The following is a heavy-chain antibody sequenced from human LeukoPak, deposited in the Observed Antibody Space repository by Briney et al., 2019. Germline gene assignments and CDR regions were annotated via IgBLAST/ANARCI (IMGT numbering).Heavy chain of an antibody. Sequence: SETLSLTCSVSGDSISYFYWSWIRQAAGKGLEWIGRISGSGSTDYNASLKSRVTISVDTSKNQFSLKLSSVTAADTAVYYCARGRALFDWGQGTLVTVSS. CDR1: GDSISYFY. V-gene: IGHV4-4*07. J-gene: IGHJ4*02. D-gene: IGHD2-21*01. CDR3: ARGRALFD. CDR2: ISGSGST.